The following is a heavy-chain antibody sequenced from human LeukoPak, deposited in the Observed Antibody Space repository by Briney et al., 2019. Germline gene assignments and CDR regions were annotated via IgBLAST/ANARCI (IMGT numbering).Heavy chain of an antibody. CDR3: GNPRYRLPSFAY. V-gene: IGHV3-30*02. CDR2: IRYDGSNK. D-gene: IGHD2-2*01. Sequence: PGGSLRLSCAASGFTFSSYGMHWVRQAPGKGLEWVAFIRYDGSNKYYADSVKGRFTISRDNSKNTLYLQMNSLRAEDTAVYYCGNPRYRLPSFAYGGQGTLVTVSS. J-gene: IGHJ4*02. CDR1: GFTFSSYG.